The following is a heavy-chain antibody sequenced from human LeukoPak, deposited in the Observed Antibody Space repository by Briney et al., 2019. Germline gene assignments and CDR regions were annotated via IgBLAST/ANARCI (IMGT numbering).Heavy chain of an antibody. V-gene: IGHV4-59*01. D-gene: IGHD6-6*01. Sequence: SETLSLTCTVSGGSISSYYWSWIRQPPGKGLEWIGYIYYSGSTNYNPSLKSRVTISVDTSKNQFSLKLSSVTAADTAVYYCASTSIAAPGGFDYWGQGTLVTVSS. CDR2: IYYSGST. J-gene: IGHJ4*02. CDR3: ASTSIAAPGGFDY. CDR1: GGSISSYY.